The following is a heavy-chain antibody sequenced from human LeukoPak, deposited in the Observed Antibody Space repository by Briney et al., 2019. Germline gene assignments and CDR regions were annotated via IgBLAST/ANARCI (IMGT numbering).Heavy chain of an antibody. J-gene: IGHJ4*02. CDR3: AKVVQYTASTGTGLDY. CDR1: GFKFSNYG. Sequence: PGGSLRLSCVASGFKFSNYGMHWVRQAPGKGLDWVSVIWFDGSYKYYGDSVRGRFTISRDNAKNTLYLQMNSLRAEDTAIYYCAKVVQYTASTGTGLDYLGQGTLVTVSS. D-gene: IGHD6-13*01. CDR2: IWFDGSYK. V-gene: IGHV3-33*06.